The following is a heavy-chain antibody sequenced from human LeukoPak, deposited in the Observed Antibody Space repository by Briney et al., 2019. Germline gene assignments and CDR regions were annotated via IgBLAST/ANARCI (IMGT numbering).Heavy chain of an antibody. CDR2: IYYSGST. V-gene: IGHV4-39*07. CDR1: GGSISSSSYY. J-gene: IGHJ4*02. CDR3: ARDARRDGYTLDY. D-gene: IGHD5-24*01. Sequence: PSETLSLTCTVSGGSISSSSYYWGWIRQPPGKGLEWIGSIYYSGSTHYNPSLKGRVTMSVDTSKNQFSLRLSSVTAADTAVYYCARDARRDGYTLDYWGQGTLVTVSS.